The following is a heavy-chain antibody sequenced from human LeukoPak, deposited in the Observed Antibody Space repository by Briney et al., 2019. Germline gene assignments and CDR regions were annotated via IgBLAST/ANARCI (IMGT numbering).Heavy chain of an antibody. CDR2: IYYSGST. CDR3: ARGVVAAPQTFDY. J-gene: IGHJ4*02. CDR1: GGSVSSGSYY. D-gene: IGHD2-15*01. Sequence: SETLSLTCTVSGGSVSSGSYYWGWIRQPPGKGLEWIGSIYYSGSTNYNPSLKSRVTISVDTSKNQFSLKLTSVTAADTAVYYCARGVVAAPQTFDYWGQGTLVTVSS. V-gene: IGHV4-61*01.